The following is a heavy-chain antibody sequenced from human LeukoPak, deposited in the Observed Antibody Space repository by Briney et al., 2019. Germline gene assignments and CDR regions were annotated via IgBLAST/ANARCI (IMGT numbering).Heavy chain of an antibody. CDR2: ISSSGSTI. CDR1: GFTFSSFE. D-gene: IGHD3-10*01. Sequence: PGGSLRLSCAASGFTFSSFEMNWVRQAPGKGLEWVSYISSSGSTIYYADSVKGRFTISRDNAKNSLYLQMNSLRAEDTAVYYCAFGRNWFDPWGQGTLITVSS. J-gene: IGHJ5*02. CDR3: AFGRNWFDP. V-gene: IGHV3-48*03.